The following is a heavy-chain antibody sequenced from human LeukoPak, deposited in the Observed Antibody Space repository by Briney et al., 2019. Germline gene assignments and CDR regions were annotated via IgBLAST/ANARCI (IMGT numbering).Heavy chain of an antibody. CDR1: GGTFSSYA. J-gene: IGHJ4*02. D-gene: IGHD1-26*01. Sequence: SVKVSCKASGGTFSSYAISWVRQAPGQGLEWMGEIIPIFGTANYAQKFQGRVTITADESTSTAYMELSSLRSEDTAVYYCARHGSGSYGYFDYWGQGTLVTVSS. V-gene: IGHV1-69*01. CDR3: ARHGSGSYGYFDY. CDR2: IIPIFGTA.